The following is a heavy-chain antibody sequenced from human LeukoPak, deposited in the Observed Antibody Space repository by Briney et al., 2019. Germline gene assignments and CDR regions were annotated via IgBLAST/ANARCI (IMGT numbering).Heavy chain of an antibody. D-gene: IGHD6-19*01. J-gene: IGHJ4*02. CDR2: IKQDGSDK. CDR3: ARDPSGYSSGWYGSKHYY. CDR1: GFTFSSYW. Sequence: PGGSLRLSCAASGFTFSSYWMSWVRQAPGKGLEWVANIKQDGSDKYYVDSVKGRFTISRDNAKNSLYLQMNSLRAEDTAVYYCARDPSGYSSGWYGSKHYYWGQGTLVTVSS. V-gene: IGHV3-7*01.